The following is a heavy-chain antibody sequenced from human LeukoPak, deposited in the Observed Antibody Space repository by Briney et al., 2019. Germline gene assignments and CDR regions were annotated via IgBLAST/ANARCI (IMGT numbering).Heavy chain of an antibody. Sequence: SQTLSLTCAISGDSIFTNNVAWNWNTPSPSRGLEWLGRTYYSSKWSFDYAVSVKSRITINADTSKNQFSLQLSSVTPEDTAVYYCARGKYTSFDNWGQGTLVTVSS. CDR1: GDSIFTNNVA. D-gene: IGHD6-6*01. J-gene: IGHJ4*02. CDR3: ARGKYTSFDN. CDR2: TYYSSKWSF. V-gene: IGHV6-1*01.